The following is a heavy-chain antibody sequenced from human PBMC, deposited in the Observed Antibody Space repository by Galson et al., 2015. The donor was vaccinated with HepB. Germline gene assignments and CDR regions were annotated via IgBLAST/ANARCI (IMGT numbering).Heavy chain of an antibody. Sequence: SLRLSCAASGFTFSSYGMHWVRQAPGKGLEWVAVIWYDGSNKYYADSVKGRFTISRDNSKNTLYLQMNSLRAEDTAVYYCARGGSITMVQGVYFDYWGQGTLVTVSS. CDR3: ARGGSITMVQGVYFDY. V-gene: IGHV3-33*01. CDR2: IWYDGSNK. D-gene: IGHD3-10*01. J-gene: IGHJ4*02. CDR1: GFTFSSYG.